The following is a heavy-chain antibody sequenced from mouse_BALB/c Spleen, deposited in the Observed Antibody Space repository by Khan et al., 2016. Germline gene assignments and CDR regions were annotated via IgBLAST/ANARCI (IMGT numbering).Heavy chain of an antibody. CDR3: SVSIRGGAMDY. J-gene: IGHJ4*01. CDR2: INPSDSDT. CDR1: GYSFTSYW. D-gene: IGHD2-10*02. V-gene: IGHV1-69*02. Sequence: QVQLQQPGAELVRPGASVKLSCKASGYSFTSYWMNWVKQRPGQGLEWIGVINPSDSDTRLNQKFKDKATLTVDNSSSTAYMQLSSPTSEDSAVYYYSVSIRGGAMDYWGQGTSVTVSS.